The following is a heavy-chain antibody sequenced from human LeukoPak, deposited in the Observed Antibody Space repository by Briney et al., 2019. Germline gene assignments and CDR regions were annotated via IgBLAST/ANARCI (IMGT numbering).Heavy chain of an antibody. Sequence: SETLSLTCAVSGGSISSGGYSWSWIRQPPGKGLEWIGYINHSGSTNYNPSLKSRVAISVDTSKNQFSLKLSSVTAADTAVYYCARVPTYQPPRFDYWGQGTLVTVSS. V-gene: IGHV4-30-2*01. D-gene: IGHD2-2*01. CDR1: GGSISSGGYS. CDR2: INHSGST. CDR3: ARVPTYQPPRFDY. J-gene: IGHJ4*02.